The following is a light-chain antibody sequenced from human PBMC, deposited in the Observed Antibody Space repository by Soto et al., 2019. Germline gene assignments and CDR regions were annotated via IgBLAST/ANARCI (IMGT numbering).Light chain of an antibody. CDR1: QSVSSNY. Sequence: EIVLTQSPGTLSLSPGERATFSCRASQSVSSNYLAWYQQKPGQAPRLLIYGAFKRATGIPDRFSGSGSGTDFTLTISRMQPEDFAVYCCKQYGSSPRTFGQGTKVDIK. CDR2: GAF. CDR3: KQYGSSPRT. V-gene: IGKV3-20*01. J-gene: IGKJ1*01.